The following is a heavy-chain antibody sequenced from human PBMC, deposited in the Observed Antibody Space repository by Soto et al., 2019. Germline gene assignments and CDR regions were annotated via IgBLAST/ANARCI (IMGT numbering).Heavy chain of an antibody. CDR3: ARDAYCGGDCYSHYFDY. J-gene: IGHJ4*02. V-gene: IGHV3-33*01. Sequence: GGSLRLSCAASGFTFSSYGMHWVRQAPGKGLEWVAVIWYDGSNKYYADSVKGRFTISRDNSKNTLYLQMNSLRAEDTAVYYCARDAYCGGDCYSHYFDYWGQGTLVTVSS. D-gene: IGHD2-21*01. CDR2: IWYDGSNK. CDR1: GFTFSSYG.